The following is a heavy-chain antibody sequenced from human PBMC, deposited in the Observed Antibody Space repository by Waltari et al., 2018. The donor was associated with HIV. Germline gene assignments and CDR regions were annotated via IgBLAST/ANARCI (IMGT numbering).Heavy chain of an antibody. V-gene: IGHV4-34*01. D-gene: IGHD2-8*02. CDR2: INHRRRS. CDR1: GESFIEHY. J-gene: IGHJ4*02. CDR3: ERWRDSLGFYYQMYCFDY. Sequence: QVRLDQWGTDLLKPSETLSLTCAVYGESFIEHYWTWPRQAPGKGLEWIGSINHRRRSYYNPSLRSGRNISVDTAKNQVHRKMASLAAADSATYYCERWRDSLGFYYQMYCFDYGSQGHLVAVAS.